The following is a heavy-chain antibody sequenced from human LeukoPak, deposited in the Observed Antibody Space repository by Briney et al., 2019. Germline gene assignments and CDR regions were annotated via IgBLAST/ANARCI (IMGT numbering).Heavy chain of an antibody. V-gene: IGHV3-48*03. CDR1: GFTFSSYE. CDR3: ARDVWGRNYYGMDV. J-gene: IGHJ6*04. Sequence: GGSLRLSCAASGFTFSSYEMNWVRQAPGKGLEWVSYISSSGSTIYYADSVKGRFTISRDNAKNSLYLQMNSLRAEDTAVYYCARDVWGRNYYGMDVWGKGTTVTVSS. D-gene: IGHD3-16*01. CDR2: ISSSGSTI.